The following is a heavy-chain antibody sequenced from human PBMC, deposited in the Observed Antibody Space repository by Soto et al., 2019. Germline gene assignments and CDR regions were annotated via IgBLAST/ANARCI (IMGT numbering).Heavy chain of an antibody. CDR1: GGSISSSSYY. V-gene: IGHV4-39*01. Sequence: PSETLSLTCTVSGGSISSSSYYWGWVRQPPRKGLEWIGSIYYTGTTDYNPSLKGRVTISVDTSKNQFSLRLRSVTAADTAAYYCARPHSIYYYYAMDVWGPGTTVTVS. CDR3: ARPHSIYYYYAMDV. CDR2: IYYTGTT. J-gene: IGHJ6*02.